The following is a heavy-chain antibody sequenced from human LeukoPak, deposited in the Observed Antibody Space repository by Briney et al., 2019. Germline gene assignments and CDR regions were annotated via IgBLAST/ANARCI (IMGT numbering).Heavy chain of an antibody. CDR1: GGSISSYY. Sequence: PSQTMSLTCTVSGGSISSYYWSWIRQPPGKGLDWIGYVYNSGSTNYNPSLKSRVTISVDTSKNQFSLNLNSVTAADTAVYYCARDQGVVGAYFDYWGQGTLVTVST. CDR3: ARDQGVVGAYFDY. V-gene: IGHV4-59*01. CDR2: VYNSGST. J-gene: IGHJ4*02. D-gene: IGHD1-26*01.